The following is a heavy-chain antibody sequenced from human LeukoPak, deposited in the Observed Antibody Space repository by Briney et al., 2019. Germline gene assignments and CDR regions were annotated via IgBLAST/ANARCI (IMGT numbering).Heavy chain of an antibody. CDR3: ARDRFTMVRGVISDH. Sequence: ASVKVSCKASGYTFTGYYMHWVRQAPGQGLEWMGWINPNSGGTNYAQKFQGRVTMTRDTSISTAYMELSRLRSDDTAVYYCARDRFTMVRGVISDHWGQGTLVTVSS. V-gene: IGHV1-2*02. J-gene: IGHJ4*02. CDR1: GYTFTGYY. D-gene: IGHD3-10*01. CDR2: INPNSGGT.